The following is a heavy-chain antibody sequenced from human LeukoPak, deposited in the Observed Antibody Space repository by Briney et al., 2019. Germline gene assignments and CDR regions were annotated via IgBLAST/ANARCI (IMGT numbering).Heavy chain of an antibody. J-gene: IGHJ4*02. CDR2: ISWNSGSI. CDR3: AKGRGYSGYDAYFDY. V-gene: IGHV3-9*03. Sequence: LRLSCAASGFTFDDYAMHWFRQAPGKGLEWVSGISWNSGSIGYADSVKGRFTISRDSAKNSLYLQMNSLRADDMALYYCAKGRGYSGYDAYFDYWGQGTLVTVSS. CDR1: GFTFDDYA. D-gene: IGHD5-12*01.